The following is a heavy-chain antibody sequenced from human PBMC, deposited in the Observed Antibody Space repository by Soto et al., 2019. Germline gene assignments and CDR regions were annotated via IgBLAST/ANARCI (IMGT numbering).Heavy chain of an antibody. D-gene: IGHD6-13*01. V-gene: IGHV3-30-3*01. CDR3: ARSYSNSWHTFDY. CDR2: ISYNGSKK. J-gene: IGHJ4*02. CDR1: GFTFNTYT. Sequence: QVQLVESGGGVVQPGRSLRLSCAASGFTFNTYTMHWVRQAPGKGLEWVAVISYNGSKKDNADSVKGRFTISRANSKNTLYLQMNSLRAEDTAVYYCARSYSNSWHTFDYWDQGTLVTVSS.